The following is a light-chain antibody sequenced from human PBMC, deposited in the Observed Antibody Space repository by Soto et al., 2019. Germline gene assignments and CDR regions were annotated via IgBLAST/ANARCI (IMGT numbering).Light chain of an antibody. CDR3: QHSDHLPL. J-gene: IGKJ3*01. V-gene: IGKV1-33*01. Sequence: DIQMTQSPPYLSASIGDRVTITCQASHDIGNYLNWYQHKPGKAPNLVIYGAFNLETWVPSRFSGGGSWTDFTFTISSLRPEDIATYYCQHSDHLPLFGPGTKVDF. CDR2: GAF. CDR1: HDIGNY.